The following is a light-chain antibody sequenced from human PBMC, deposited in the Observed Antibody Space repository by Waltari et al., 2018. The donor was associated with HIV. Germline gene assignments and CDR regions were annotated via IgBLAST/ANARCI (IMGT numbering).Light chain of an antibody. CDR1: SSDVGGYHY. V-gene: IGLV2-8*01. Sequence: QSALTQPPSASGSPGQSVTISCTGTSSDVGGYHYVSWYQQHPGKAPKLIIYEVSKRPSGVPDRFSGSKSGNTASLTVSGLQAEDEADYYCSSYAGNNNLVFGGGTKLTVL. CDR2: EVS. J-gene: IGLJ2*01. CDR3: SSYAGNNNLV.